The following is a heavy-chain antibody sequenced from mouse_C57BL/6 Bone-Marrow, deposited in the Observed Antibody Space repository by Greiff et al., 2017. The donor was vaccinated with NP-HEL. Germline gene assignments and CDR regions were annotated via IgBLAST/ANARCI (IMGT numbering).Heavy chain of an antibody. CDR2: ISSGSSTI. Sequence: DVQLVESGGGLVKPGGSLKLSCAASGFTFSDYGMHWVRQAPEKGLEWVAYISSGSSTIYYADTVKGRFTISRDNAKNTLFLQMTSLRSEDTAMYYCARVYDGYYYYYAMDYWGQGTSVTVSS. CDR1: GFTFSDYG. D-gene: IGHD2-3*01. V-gene: IGHV5-17*01. J-gene: IGHJ4*01. CDR3: ARVYDGYYYYYAMDY.